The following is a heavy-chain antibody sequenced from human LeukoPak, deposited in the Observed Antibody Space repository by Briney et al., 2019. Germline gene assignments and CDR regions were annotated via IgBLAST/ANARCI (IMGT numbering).Heavy chain of an antibody. CDR2: IKQDGSEK. CDR1: GFTFSSYW. V-gene: IGHV3-7*01. J-gene: IGHJ1*01. CDR3: ARVMRRWLSVVITTLYFQH. D-gene: IGHD3-22*01. Sequence: PGGSLRLSCAASGFTFSSYWMSWVRQAPGKGLEWVANIKQDGSEKYYVDSVKGRFTISRDNAKNSLYLQMNSLRAEDTAVYYCARVMRRWLSVVITTLYFQHWGQGTLVTVSP.